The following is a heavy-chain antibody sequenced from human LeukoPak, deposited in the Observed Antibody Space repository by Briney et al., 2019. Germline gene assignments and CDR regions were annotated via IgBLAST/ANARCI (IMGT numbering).Heavy chain of an antibody. CDR3: ARRRRRYSSLGDAFDI. J-gene: IGHJ3*02. CDR2: INHSGST. V-gene: IGHV4-34*01. CDR1: GGSFSGYY. Sequence: PSETLSLTCAVYGGSFSGYYWSWIRQPPGKGLGWIGEINHSGSTNYNPSLKSRVTISVDTSKNQFSLKLSSVTAADAAVYYCARRRRRYSSLGDAFDIWGQRTMVPVSS. D-gene: IGHD5-18*01.